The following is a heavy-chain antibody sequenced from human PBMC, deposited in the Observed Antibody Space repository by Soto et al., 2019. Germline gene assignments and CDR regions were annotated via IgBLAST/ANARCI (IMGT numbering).Heavy chain of an antibody. J-gene: IGHJ3*02. Sequence: ASVKVSRKASGYTFTSYHMHWVRQAPGHGLEWMGIINPSGGGTSYAQKFQGRVTITRDTSTSTVYMELSSLRSEDTAVYYCARDRGSGYYSGAFDIWGQGTMVTVSS. CDR1: GYTFTSYH. D-gene: IGHD3-22*01. V-gene: IGHV1-46*03. CDR2: INPSGGGT. CDR3: ARDRGSGYYSGAFDI.